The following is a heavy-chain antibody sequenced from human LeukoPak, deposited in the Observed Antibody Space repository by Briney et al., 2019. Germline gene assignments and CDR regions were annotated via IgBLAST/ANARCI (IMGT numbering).Heavy chain of an antibody. D-gene: IGHD5-24*01. CDR3: ARETPRRGETRDGYR. J-gene: IGHJ4*02. CDR2: LKQDGSET. Sequence: GGSLRLSCAASGFTFSNYWMNWVRQAPGKGLECLANLKQDGSETYYADSVKGRFTISRDNAKNSLYLQMNSLRAEDTAVYYCARETPRRGETRDGYRWGQGTLVTVSS. V-gene: IGHV3-7*01. CDR1: GFTFSNYW.